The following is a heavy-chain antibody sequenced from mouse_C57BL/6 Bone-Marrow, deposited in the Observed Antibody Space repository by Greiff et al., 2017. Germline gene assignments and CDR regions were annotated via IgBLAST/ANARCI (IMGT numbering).Heavy chain of an antibody. CDR3: AREVAYDGYYLAY. J-gene: IGHJ3*01. V-gene: IGHV1-81*01. CDR1: GYTFTSYG. CDR2: IYPRSGNT. D-gene: IGHD2-3*01. Sequence: VPLQQSGAELARPGASVKLSCKASGYTFTSYGISWVKQRTGRGLEWIGEIYPRSGNTYYNEKFKGKATLTADKSSSTAYMELRSLTSEDSAVYFCAREVAYDGYYLAYWGQGTLVTVSA.